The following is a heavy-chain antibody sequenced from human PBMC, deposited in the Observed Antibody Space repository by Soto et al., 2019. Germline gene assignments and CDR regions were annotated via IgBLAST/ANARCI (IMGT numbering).Heavy chain of an antibody. Sequence: EVQLVESGGGLVKPGGSLRLSCVVSGLTFRDAWVNWVRQAPGEGLEWVGRIRGTTNGGTTDYAAPVKGRFTISRDDSKNTVYLQSNSLKVEDTAIYHCTTDLKWSGGDYWGQGTLVSASS. CDR2: IRGTTNGGTT. CDR1: GLTFRDAW. J-gene: IGHJ4*02. V-gene: IGHV3-15*07. D-gene: IGHD3-10*01. CDR3: TTDLKWSGGDY.